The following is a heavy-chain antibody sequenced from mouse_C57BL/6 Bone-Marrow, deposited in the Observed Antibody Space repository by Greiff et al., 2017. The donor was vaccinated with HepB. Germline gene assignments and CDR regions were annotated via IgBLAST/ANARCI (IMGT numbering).Heavy chain of an antibody. J-gene: IGHJ1*03. Sequence: VQLQQPGAELVMPGASVKLSCKASGYTFTSYWMHWVQQRPGQGLEWIGEIDPSDSYTNYNQKFKGESTLTVDKSSSTAYMQLSSLTSENSAVYDCATWGYYDYDFYWYVDVWGRGTAVTVTA. CDR3: ATWGYYDYDFYWYVDV. CDR2: IDPSDSYT. D-gene: IGHD2-4*01. V-gene: IGHV1-69*01. CDR1: GYTFTSYW.